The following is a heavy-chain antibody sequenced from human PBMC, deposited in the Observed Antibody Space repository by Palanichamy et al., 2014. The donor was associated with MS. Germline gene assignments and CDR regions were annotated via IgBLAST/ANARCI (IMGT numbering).Heavy chain of an antibody. Sequence: QVQLQESGPGLVKPSQTLSLTCTVSGGSISSGGYYWSWIRQHPGKGLEWIGYIYYSGSTYYNPSLKSRVTISVDTSKNQFSLKLSSVTAADTAVYYCARVTLSEGYCSGGSCYPFDYWGQGTLVTVSS. V-gene: IGHV4-31*03. CDR3: ARVTLSEGYCSGGSCYPFDY. D-gene: IGHD2-15*01. CDR2: IYYSGST. CDR1: GGSISSGGYY. J-gene: IGHJ4*02.